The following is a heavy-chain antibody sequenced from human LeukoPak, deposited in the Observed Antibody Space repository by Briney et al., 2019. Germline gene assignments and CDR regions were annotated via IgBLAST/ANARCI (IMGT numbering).Heavy chain of an antibody. J-gene: IGHJ3*02. CDR3: ARHSRSGYGDYESAFDI. D-gene: IGHD5-12*01. CDR1: GGSISSSGYY. Sequence: SETLSLTCIVSGGSISSSGYYWDWILQPPGKGLEWIGNFYYTGSTYYNPSLKSRITISVDTSKNQFSLKLRSVTAADTAVYYCARHSRSGYGDYESAFDIWGQGTMVTVSS. V-gene: IGHV4-39*01. CDR2: FYYTGST.